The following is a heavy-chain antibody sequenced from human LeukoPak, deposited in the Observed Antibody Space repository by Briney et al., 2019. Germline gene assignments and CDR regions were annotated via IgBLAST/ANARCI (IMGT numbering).Heavy chain of an antibody. CDR2: ISSSGSTI. CDR1: GFTFSSYE. Sequence: PGGSLRLSCAASGFTFSSYEMNWVRQAPGKGLEWVSYISSSGSTIYYADSVKGRFTISRDNAKNSLYLQMNSLRAEDTAVHFCAKHAGGHDLDALDIWGQGTMVTVSS. CDR3: AKHAGGHDLDALDI. D-gene: IGHD2-2*01. V-gene: IGHV3-48*03. J-gene: IGHJ3*02.